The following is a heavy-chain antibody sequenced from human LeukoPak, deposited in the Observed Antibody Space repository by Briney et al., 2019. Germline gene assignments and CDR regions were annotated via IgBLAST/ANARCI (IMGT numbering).Heavy chain of an antibody. CDR3: ARDCVIAGAPCYDS. J-gene: IGHJ5*01. V-gene: IGHV3-7*04. D-gene: IGHD1-26*01. CDR2: IKEDGSEK. Sequence: PGGSLRLSCAASGFTLSRYWMSWVRQAPGKGLEGVANIKEDGSEKIYVDSLKGRFTISRDNAKNSLYLQMNSLRAEDTAVYYCARDCVIAGAPCYDSWGQGTLVTVSS. CDR1: GFTLSRYW.